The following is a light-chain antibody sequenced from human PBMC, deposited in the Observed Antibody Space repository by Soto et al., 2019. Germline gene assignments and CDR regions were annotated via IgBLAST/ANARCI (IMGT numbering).Light chain of an antibody. V-gene: IGLV2-14*01. J-gene: IGLJ2*01. CDR2: KVS. Sequence: QSALTQAASVSGSPGQSITISCTGTSSDVGAYDYVTWYQQHPGKAPKVMIYKVSIRPSGVSNRFSGSKSGNTASLTISGLQAEDEADYYCSSYTTGSLVVFGGGTQLTVL. CDR3: SSYTTGSLVV. CDR1: SSDVGAYDY.